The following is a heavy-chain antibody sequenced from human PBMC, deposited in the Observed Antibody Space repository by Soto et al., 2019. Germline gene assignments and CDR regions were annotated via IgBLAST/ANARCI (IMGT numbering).Heavy chain of an antibody. CDR2: ISYSWST. CDR1: GCSSSSGDFY. V-gene: IGHV4-30-4*01. CDR3: ARGGPTGGSYKYNWFDP. Sequence: TVSLTCTVSGCSSSSGDFYWSWIRQPPGGGLEWIGYISYSWSTYYNTSLKSRVTISVDTSKNQFSLKLNSVTAADTAVYYCARGGPTGGSYKYNWFDPWGQGTLVTVS. D-gene: IGHD2-15*01. J-gene: IGHJ5*02.